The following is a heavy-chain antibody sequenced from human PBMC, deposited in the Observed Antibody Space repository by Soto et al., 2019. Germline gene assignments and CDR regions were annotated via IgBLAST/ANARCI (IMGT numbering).Heavy chain of an antibody. V-gene: IGHV3-11*01. D-gene: IGHD6-19*01. CDR3: ARAPQWLAGEPDDH. Sequence: GGSLRLSCVDSGFTFSDYYMSWIRQAPGKGLEWVSYISSSGSTIYYADSVEGRFTISRGNAKNSLFLQMNSLRAEDTAVYYCARAPQWLAGEPDDHWGQGTLVTVSS. J-gene: IGHJ4*02. CDR2: ISSSGSTI. CDR1: GFTFSDYY.